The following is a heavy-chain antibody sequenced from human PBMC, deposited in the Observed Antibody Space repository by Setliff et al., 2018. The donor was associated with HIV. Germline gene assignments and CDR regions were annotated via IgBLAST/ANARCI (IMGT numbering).Heavy chain of an antibody. CDR2: IWYDGGKK. CDR1: GFGFSVYG. V-gene: IGHV3-33*03. Sequence: GGSLRLSCEVFGFGFSVYGFHWVRQAPGKGLEWVAVIWYDGGKKEYGDSVKGRFTISRDDSKNTLYLQMNSLRAEDTAVYYCAKAMGHLPYFFDSWGQGTLVTVSS. J-gene: IGHJ4*02. CDR3: AKAMGHLPYFFDS.